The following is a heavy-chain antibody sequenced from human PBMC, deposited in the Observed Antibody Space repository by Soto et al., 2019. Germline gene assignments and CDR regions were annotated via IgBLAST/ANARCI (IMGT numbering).Heavy chain of an antibody. J-gene: IGHJ5*02. CDR3: ARDCSGGSCYSGRSFDLLSAFHP. CDR2: ISAYNGNT. Sequence: ASVKVSCKASGYTFTSYGISWVRQAPGQGLEWMGWISAYNGNTNYAQKLQGRVTMTTDTSTSTAYMELRSLRSDDTAVYYCARDCSGGSCYSGRSFDLLSAFHPWGQGTLVTVSS. V-gene: IGHV1-18*04. CDR1: GYTFTSYG. D-gene: IGHD2-15*01.